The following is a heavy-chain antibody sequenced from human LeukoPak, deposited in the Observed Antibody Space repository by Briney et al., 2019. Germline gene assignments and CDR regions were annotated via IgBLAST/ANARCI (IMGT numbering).Heavy chain of an antibody. CDR1: GYTFTTYA. V-gene: IGHV1-18*01. J-gene: IGHJ4*02. CDR3: ARRIAGTTGFDY. Sequence: ASVKVSCTASGYTFTTYAVSWVRQAHGQGLEWMGWTSAYNGNTNYAQNLQGRVTMTTDTSACTAYMELRSMRSEDTAVSYCARRIAGTTGFDYWGQGTLVTVSS. CDR2: TSAYNGNT. D-gene: IGHD1-26*01.